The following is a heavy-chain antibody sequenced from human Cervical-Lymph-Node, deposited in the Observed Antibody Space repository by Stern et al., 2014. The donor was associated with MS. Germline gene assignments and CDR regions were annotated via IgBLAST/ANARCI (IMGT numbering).Heavy chain of an antibody. CDR2: IYPADSDT. D-gene: IGHD5-18*01. V-gene: IGHV5-51*01. J-gene: IGHJ4*02. Sequence: EVQLVESGAEVKKPGESLKISCKGSAYSFTSHWIAWVRQMPGKGPEWMGIIYPADSDTRYNPSFQGQVTFSADKSTSTACLEWSSLKASDTAIYYCTSSRGYSYGMPIDYWGQGTQVTVSS. CDR3: TSSRGYSYGMPIDY. CDR1: AYSFTSHW.